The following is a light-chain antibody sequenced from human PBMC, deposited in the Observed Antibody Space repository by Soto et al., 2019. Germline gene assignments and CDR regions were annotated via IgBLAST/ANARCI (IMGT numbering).Light chain of an antibody. CDR2: EVS. CDR1: SSDVGGYNY. V-gene: IGLV2-14*01. CDR3: SSYTSSSTEV. Sequence: QPALTQPASVSGSPGQSITISCTGTSSDVGGYNYVSWYQQHPGKAPKLMIYEVSNRPSGVSNRFSGSKSGNTASLTISGLQAEDEADYYCSSYTSSSTEVFGTGTKVTLL. J-gene: IGLJ1*01.